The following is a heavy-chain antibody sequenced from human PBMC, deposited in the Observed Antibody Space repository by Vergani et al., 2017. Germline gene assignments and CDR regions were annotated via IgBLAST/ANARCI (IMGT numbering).Heavy chain of an antibody. CDR1: GYSFTNYW. J-gene: IGHJ3*02. CDR3: ARAAYTSGWYTAFDI. D-gene: IGHD6-19*01. Sequence: EVQLVQSGAEMKKPGESLKISCKGSGYSFTNYWIGLVRQMPGNGLEWMGIIYPGDSASRYSPSFQGQVTISVDKSISTAYLQWSSLKASDTAMYYCARAAYTSGWYTAFDIWGQGTMVTVSS. V-gene: IGHV5-51*03. CDR2: IYPGDSAS.